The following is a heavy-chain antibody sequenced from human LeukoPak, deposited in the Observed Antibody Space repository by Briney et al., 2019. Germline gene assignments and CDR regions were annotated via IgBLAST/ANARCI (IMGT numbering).Heavy chain of an antibody. J-gene: IGHJ4*02. CDR1: GGTFSSYA. CDR2: IIPIFGTA. Sequence: SVKVSCKASGGTFSSYAISWVRQAPGQGLEWMGGIIPIFGTANYAQKFQGRVTTTADGSTSTAYMELSSLRSEDTAVYYCARHRAYGDYDFDYWGQGTLVTVSS. D-gene: IGHD4-17*01. CDR3: ARHRAYGDYDFDY. V-gene: IGHV1-69*01.